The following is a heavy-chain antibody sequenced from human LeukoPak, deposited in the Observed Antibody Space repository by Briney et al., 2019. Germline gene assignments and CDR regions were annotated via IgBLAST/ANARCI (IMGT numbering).Heavy chain of an antibody. Sequence: GGSLRLSCAASGFTFSSYGMHWVRQAPGKGLEWVAVISYDGSNKYYADSVKGRFTISRDNSKNTLYLQMNSLRAEDTAVYYCALSSSWYGGFFDYWGQGTLVTVSS. D-gene: IGHD6-13*01. CDR3: ALSSSWYGGFFDY. CDR1: GFTFSSYG. CDR2: ISYDGSNK. V-gene: IGHV3-30*03. J-gene: IGHJ4*02.